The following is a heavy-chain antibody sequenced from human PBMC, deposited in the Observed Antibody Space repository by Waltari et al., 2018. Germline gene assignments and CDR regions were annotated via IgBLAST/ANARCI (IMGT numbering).Heavy chain of an antibody. CDR3: AKSPTYSGNSYYFDY. CDR1: GFPFHSYS. D-gene: IGHD1-26*01. J-gene: IGHJ4*02. V-gene: IGHV3-23*01. CDR2: RSGSGAST. Sequence: ELQLLGSGGGLVQPGGSLSVCCASPGFPFHSYSMHWVLGVPGKGLEWVSGRSGSGASTYYADSVKSRFTISRDNSKNILYLQMNSLRIDDTALYYCAKSPTYSGNSYYFDYWGQGSLVTVSS.